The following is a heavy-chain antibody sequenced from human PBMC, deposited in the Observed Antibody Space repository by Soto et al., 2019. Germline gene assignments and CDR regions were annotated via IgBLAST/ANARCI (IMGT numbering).Heavy chain of an antibody. J-gene: IGHJ4*02. Sequence: ASVKVSCKASGYTFITYGISWVRQAPGQGLEWMGWISAYNGNTNYAQKLQGRVTMTTDTSTSTAYMELRSLRSDDTAVYYCARDNSQSGWYAYWGQGTLVTVSS. D-gene: IGHD6-19*01. CDR2: ISAYNGNT. CDR1: GYTFITYG. V-gene: IGHV1-18*01. CDR3: ARDNSQSGWYAY.